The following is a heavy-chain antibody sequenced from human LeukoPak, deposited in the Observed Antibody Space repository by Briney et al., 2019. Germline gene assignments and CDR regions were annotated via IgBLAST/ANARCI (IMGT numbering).Heavy chain of an antibody. J-gene: IGHJ6*03. CDR1: GFTFSSYE. D-gene: IGHD2-2*01. CDR3: ARLSWDRVVPAADGDYYMDV. Sequence: PGGSLRLSCAASGFTFSSYEMNWVRQAPGKGLEWVSYISSSGSTIYYADSVKGRFTISRDNAKNSLYLQMNSLRAEDTAVYYCARLSWDRVVPAADGDYYMDVWGKGTTVTISS. CDR2: ISSSGSTI. V-gene: IGHV3-48*03.